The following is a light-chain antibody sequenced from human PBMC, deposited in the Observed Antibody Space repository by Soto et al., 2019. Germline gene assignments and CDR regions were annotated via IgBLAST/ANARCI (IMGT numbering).Light chain of an antibody. J-gene: IGLJ2*01. CDR1: SSNIGNNY. CDR2: DNN. CDR3: GTWDSSLSAGV. Sequence: QPPSVSVAPGQKVTISCSGSSSNIGNNYVSWYQQLPGTAPKLLIYDNNKRPSGIPDRFSGSKSGTSATLGITGLQTGDEADYYCGTWDSSLSAGVFGGGTKLTVL. V-gene: IGLV1-51*01.